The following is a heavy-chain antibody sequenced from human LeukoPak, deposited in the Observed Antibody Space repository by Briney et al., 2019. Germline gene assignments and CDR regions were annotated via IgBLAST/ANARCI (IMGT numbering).Heavy chain of an antibody. CDR2: IYYSGST. V-gene: IGHV4-31*03. Sequence: SETLSLTCTVSGGSISSGGYYWSWIRQHPGKGLEWIGYIYYSGSTYYNPSLKSRVTISVDTSKNQFSLKLSSVTAADTAVYYCARESMVRGVIIAFDYWGQGTLVTVSS. D-gene: IGHD3-10*01. CDR3: ARESMVRGVIIAFDY. J-gene: IGHJ4*02. CDR1: GGSISSGGYY.